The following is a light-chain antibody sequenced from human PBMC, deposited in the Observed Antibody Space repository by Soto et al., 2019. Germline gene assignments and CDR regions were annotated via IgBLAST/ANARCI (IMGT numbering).Light chain of an antibody. V-gene: IGKV4-1*01. CDR3: QQYYSSPIT. CDR1: QTVLHNPNNKNY. CDR2: WAS. J-gene: IGKJ2*01. Sequence: DIVMTQSPDSLAASLGERVTINCKSSQTVLHNPNNKNYLVWYQQKPGQPPKLLIYWASTRASGVPDRFSGGGSGTDFTLTISSLQAEDVAVYYCQQYYSSPITFGQGTKLEI.